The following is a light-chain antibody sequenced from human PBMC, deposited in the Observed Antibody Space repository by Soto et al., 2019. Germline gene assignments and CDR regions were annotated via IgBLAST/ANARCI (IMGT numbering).Light chain of an antibody. CDR1: QSISSY. CDR2: GAS. V-gene: IGKV3-15*01. CDR3: QQYNNWPRT. Sequence: EVVMPQSPATLSVSPGGRATLTCRASQSISSYLAWYQQKPGQAPRLLIYGASTRATGTPARFSGSGSGTEFTLTISSLQSEDFAVYYCQQYNNWPRTLGQGTKVDIK. J-gene: IGKJ1*01.